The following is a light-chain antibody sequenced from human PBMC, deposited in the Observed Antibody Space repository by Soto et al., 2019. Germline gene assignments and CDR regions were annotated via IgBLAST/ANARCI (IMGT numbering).Light chain of an antibody. CDR2: SNN. CDR3: AAWEDSLNGRV. CDR1: SSNFGSNT. J-gene: IGLJ3*02. Sequence: QSVLTQPPSASGTPGQRVTISCSGSSSNFGSNTVNWYQQLPGTAPTLLLYSNNQRPSGVLDRFSVSKSGTSAPLAISGLQSEDEADYYCAAWEDSLNGRVFGGGTNLTVL. V-gene: IGLV1-44*01.